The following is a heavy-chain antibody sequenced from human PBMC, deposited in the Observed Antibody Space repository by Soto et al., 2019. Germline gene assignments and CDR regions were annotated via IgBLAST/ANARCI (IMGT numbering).Heavy chain of an antibody. CDR3: AKGDCSSTSCNPDYFDY. CDR2: ISYDGSNK. V-gene: IGHV3-30*18. CDR1: GFTFSSYG. D-gene: IGHD2-2*01. Sequence: GESLKISCAASGFTFSSYGMHWVRQAPGKGLEWVAVISYDGSNKYYADSVKGRFTISRDNSKNTLYLQMNSLRAEDTAVYYCAKGDCSSTSCNPDYFDYWGQGTLVTVSS. J-gene: IGHJ4*02.